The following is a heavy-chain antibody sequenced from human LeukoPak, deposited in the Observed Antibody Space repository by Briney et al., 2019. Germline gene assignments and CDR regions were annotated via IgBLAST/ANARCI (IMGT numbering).Heavy chain of an antibody. J-gene: IGHJ4*02. CDR1: GYTFTGYY. D-gene: IGHD1-7*01. CDR3: ARELRGRTTSFDY. V-gene: IGHV1-2*02. Sequence: ASVKVSCKASGYTFTGYYMHWVRQAPGQGLEWMGWINPNSGGTNYAQKFQGRVTMTRDTSISTAYMELSRLRSDDTAVYYCARELRGRTTSFDYWGQGTLVTVSS. CDR2: INPNSGGT.